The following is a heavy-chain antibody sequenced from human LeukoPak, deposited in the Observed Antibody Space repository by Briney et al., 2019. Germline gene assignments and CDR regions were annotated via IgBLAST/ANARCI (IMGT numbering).Heavy chain of an antibody. CDR1: GFSFSDYN. V-gene: IGHV3-30*18. Sequence: GRSLRLSCAASGFSFSDYNMHWVRQAPGKGPEWMAVISYNGINEYYADSVKGRFTISRDNSKSTLLLQMNSLRAEDTAVCYCAKVRWDNSGWYYLDSWGQGTLVTVSS. J-gene: IGHJ4*02. CDR2: ISYNGINE. CDR3: AKVRWDNSGWYYLDS. D-gene: IGHD6-19*01.